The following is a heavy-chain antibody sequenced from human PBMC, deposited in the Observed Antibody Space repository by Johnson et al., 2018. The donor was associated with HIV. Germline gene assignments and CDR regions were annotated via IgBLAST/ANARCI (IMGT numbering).Heavy chain of an antibody. CDR1: AFTFSNYG. Sequence: QMLLVESGGGVVQPGRSLRLSCTASAFTFSNYGMHWVRQAPGKGLEWVALISYDGNNKYYADSVKGRFNISRDNSKNTQYLQMNSLRVEDTAVYYCAKVQGLTTGTTRGAFDIWGQGTMVTVSS. J-gene: IGHJ3*02. CDR2: ISYDGNNK. CDR3: AKVQGLTTGTTRGAFDI. D-gene: IGHD1-1*01. V-gene: IGHV3-30*18.